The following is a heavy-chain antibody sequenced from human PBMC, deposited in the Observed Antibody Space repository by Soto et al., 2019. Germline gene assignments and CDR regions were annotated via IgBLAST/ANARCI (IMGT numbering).Heavy chain of an antibody. J-gene: IGHJ6*02. Sequence: SETLSLTCSVSAGYIGSYCWSWIRQSPGKGLEWIGYVYYSGSTNYNPSLKSRVTISVDTSKNQVPLRLSSVTAADTAIYYCARSSNYYGVDVWGPGTTVTVSS. V-gene: IGHV4-59*01. CDR3: ARSSNYYGVDV. CDR1: AGYIGSYC. CDR2: VYYSGST.